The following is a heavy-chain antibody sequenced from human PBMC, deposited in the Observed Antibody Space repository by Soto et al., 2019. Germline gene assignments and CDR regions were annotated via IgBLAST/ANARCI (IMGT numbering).Heavy chain of an antibody. V-gene: IGHV4-31*03. J-gene: IGHJ4*02. D-gene: IGHD1-26*01. CDR2: IYYSGST. CDR3: ARERSGSYYVDY. CDR1: GGSISSGGYY. Sequence: SETLSLTCTVSGGSISSGGYYWSWIRQHPGKGLEWIGYIYYSGSTYYNPSLKSRVTISVDTSKNQFSLKLSSVTAADTAVYYCARERSGSYYVDYWGQGTLVTVYS.